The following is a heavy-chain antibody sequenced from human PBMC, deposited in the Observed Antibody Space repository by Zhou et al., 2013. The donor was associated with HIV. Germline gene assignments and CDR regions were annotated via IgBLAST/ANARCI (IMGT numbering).Heavy chain of an antibody. J-gene: IGHJ6*03. Sequence: QVQLVQSGAEVKKPWSSVKVSCEASGGTFNNYAITWVRQAPGQGLEWMGGIIPIFGTANYAQKFQGRVTITADESTSTAYMELSSLRSEDTAVYYCARGELVSPHDYYYYMDVWGKGTTVTVSS. CDR3: ARGELVSPHDYYYYMDV. V-gene: IGHV1-69*12. CDR2: IIPIFGTA. D-gene: IGHD6-6*01. CDR1: GGTFNNYA.